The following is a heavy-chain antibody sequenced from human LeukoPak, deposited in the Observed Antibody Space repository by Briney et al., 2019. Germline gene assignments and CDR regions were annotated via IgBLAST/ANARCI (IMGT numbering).Heavy chain of an antibody. V-gene: IGHV4-34*01. Sequence: SETQSLTCAVYGGSFSGYYWSWIRQPPGKGLEWIGEINHSGSTNYNPSLKSRVTISVDTSKNQFSLKLSSVTAADTAVYYCASTSGANWNYPYYFDYWGQGTLVTVSS. J-gene: IGHJ4*02. CDR1: GGSFSGYY. CDR2: INHSGST. D-gene: IGHD1-7*01. CDR3: ASTSGANWNYPYYFDY.